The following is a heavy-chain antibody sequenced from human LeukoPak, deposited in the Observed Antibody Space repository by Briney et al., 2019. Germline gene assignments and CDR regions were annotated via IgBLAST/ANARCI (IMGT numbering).Heavy chain of an antibody. Sequence: GESLKISCKGSGYSFTSYWIGWVRQMPGKGLEWMGIIYPGDSDTRYSPSFQGQVTISADKSISTAYLQWSSLKASDTAMYYCARQNGYSSSWYGSGYFQHWGQGTLVTVSS. V-gene: IGHV5-51*01. J-gene: IGHJ1*01. CDR3: ARQNGYSSSWYGSGYFQH. D-gene: IGHD6-13*01. CDR1: GYSFTSYW. CDR2: IYPGDSDT.